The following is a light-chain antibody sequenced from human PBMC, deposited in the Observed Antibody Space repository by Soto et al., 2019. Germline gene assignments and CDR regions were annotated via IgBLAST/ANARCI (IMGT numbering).Light chain of an antibody. CDR1: ASVSSN. CDR3: HQNNNWPRK. CDR2: GAS. V-gene: IGKV3-15*01. Sequence: EIVMTQSPATLSVSPGERATLSCRASASVSSNLVWYQQKPGQAPRLLIYGASTRASGIPARFSGSGSGTDFTLTISSLQSEDFAVYYCHQNNNWPRKFGQGTKV. J-gene: IGKJ1*01.